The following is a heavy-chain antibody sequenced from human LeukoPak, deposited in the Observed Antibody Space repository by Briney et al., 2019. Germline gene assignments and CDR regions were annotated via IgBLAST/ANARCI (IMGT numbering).Heavy chain of an antibody. D-gene: IGHD3-22*01. CDR2: INHSGST. CDR1: GGSFSGYY. CDR3: ARDKRWYYDSSGYMDV. J-gene: IGHJ6*02. V-gene: IGHV4-34*01. Sequence: SETLSLTCAVYGGSFSGYYWSWIRQPPGKGLEWIGEINHSGSTNYNPSLKSRVTISVDTSKNQFSLKLSSVTAADTAVYYCARDKRWYYDSSGYMDVWGQGTTVTVSS.